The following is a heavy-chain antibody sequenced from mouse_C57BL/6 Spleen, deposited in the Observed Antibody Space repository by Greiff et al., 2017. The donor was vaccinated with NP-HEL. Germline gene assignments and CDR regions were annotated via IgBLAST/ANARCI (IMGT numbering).Heavy chain of an antibody. V-gene: IGHV1-55*01. Sequence: VQLQQPGAELVKPGASVKMSCKASGYTFTSYWITWVKQRPGQGLEWIGDIYPGSGSTNYNEKFKSKATLTVDTSSSTAYMQLSSLTSEDSAVYYCARSGLTVVATNYYAMDYWGQGTSVTVSS. CDR1: GYTFTSYW. J-gene: IGHJ4*01. D-gene: IGHD1-1*01. CDR3: ARSGLTVVATNYYAMDY. CDR2: IYPGSGST.